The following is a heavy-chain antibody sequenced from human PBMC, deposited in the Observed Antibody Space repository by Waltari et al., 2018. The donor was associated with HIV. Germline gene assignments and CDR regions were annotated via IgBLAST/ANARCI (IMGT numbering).Heavy chain of an antibody. CDR2: INTDETIR. CDR1: GFPFSNYW. V-gene: IGHV3-74*01. CDR3: VSSGLDV. Sequence: VQLVESGGDLAQHGGSLRLSCVASGFPFSNYWMNWGRQVPGKRLGWVARINTDETIRTYAENVKGRFTISRDNGKNTLYLQMNSLRVEDTAVYYCVSSGLDVWGQGTTVNVSS. J-gene: IGHJ6*02.